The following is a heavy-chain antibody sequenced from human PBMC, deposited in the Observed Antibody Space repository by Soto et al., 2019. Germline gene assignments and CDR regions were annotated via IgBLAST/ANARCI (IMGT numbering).Heavy chain of an antibody. CDR2: LYYSGST. J-gene: IGHJ4*02. D-gene: IGHD6-19*01. CDR3: ARHYSSGWDYFDY. CDR1: GGSIGTRNYY. Sequence: QLQLQESGPGLVKPSETLSLTCNVSGGSIGTRNYYWACIRQPPGKGLEWIGSLYYSGSTYYNPSLKSRVTISVDTSKNQFSLKVTSVTAADTAVYYCARHYSSGWDYFDYWGRGTLVTVSS. V-gene: IGHV4-39*01.